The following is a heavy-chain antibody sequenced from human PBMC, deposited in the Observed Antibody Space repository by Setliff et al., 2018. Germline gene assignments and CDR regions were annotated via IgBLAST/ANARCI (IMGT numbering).Heavy chain of an antibody. Sequence: PGGSLRLSCAASGFTFSSYWMHWVRQAPGKGLVWVSRINSDGSSTSYADSVKGRFTISRDNAKNTLYLQMNSLRAEDTAVYYCAREVRSSGWYGEDAFDIWGQGTMVTVSS. CDR1: GFTFSSYW. J-gene: IGHJ3*02. D-gene: IGHD6-19*01. CDR3: AREVRSSGWYGEDAFDI. CDR2: INSDGSST. V-gene: IGHV3-74*01.